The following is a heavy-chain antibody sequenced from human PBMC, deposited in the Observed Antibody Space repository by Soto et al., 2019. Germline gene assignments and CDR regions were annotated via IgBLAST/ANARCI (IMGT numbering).Heavy chain of an antibody. CDR3: ASCYGSGYRAFDY. J-gene: IGHJ4*02. V-gene: IGHV1-69*02. CDR2: INPILSMS. D-gene: IGHD3-10*01. CDR1: GDTFTFYS. Sequence: QVQLVQSGAEVKKPGSSVRVSCKASGDTFTFYSIHWVRQAPGLGLEWMGRINPILSMSNYAQTFQGRVTMTADKSRSPAYMELSSLRSEDTAMYYCASCYGSGYRAFDYWGQGALVTVSS.